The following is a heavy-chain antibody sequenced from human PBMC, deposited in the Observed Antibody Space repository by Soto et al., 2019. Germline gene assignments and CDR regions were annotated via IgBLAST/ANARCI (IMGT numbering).Heavy chain of an antibody. D-gene: IGHD3-10*01. V-gene: IGHV1-18*01. J-gene: IGHJ5*02. CDR1: GYTFTNYG. CDR3: ARGVGSGTYYNQYNWFDP. CDR2: INPYNGNT. Sequence: GASVKVSCKASGYTFTNYGISWVRQAPGQGLEGMGWINPYNGNTNHAQKLQGRVTMNTDTSTSTAYMELRSLRSDDTAVYYCARGVGSGTYYNQYNWFDPWGQGTLVTVSS.